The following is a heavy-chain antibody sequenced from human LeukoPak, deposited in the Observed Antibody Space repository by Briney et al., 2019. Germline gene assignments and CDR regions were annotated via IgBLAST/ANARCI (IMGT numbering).Heavy chain of an antibody. CDR2: IYYSENT. Sequence: SQTPSLTCTVSGGSISSGGYYWSWIRQHPGKGLEWIGYIYYSENTYYNPSLKSRVIISVDTSKNQFSLKLSSVTAADTAVYYCASLHPFDYWGQGTLVTVSS. V-gene: IGHV4-31*03. D-gene: IGHD4-11*01. CDR1: GGSISSGGYY. CDR3: ASLHPFDY. J-gene: IGHJ4*02.